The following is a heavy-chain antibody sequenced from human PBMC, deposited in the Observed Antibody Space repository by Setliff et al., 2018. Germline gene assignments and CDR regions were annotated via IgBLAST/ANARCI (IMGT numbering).Heavy chain of an antibody. V-gene: IGHV4-61*09. CDR1: GGSVNSGYDN. CDR3: ARASSGWYSAYYYYMDV. CDR2: INRRGST. J-gene: IGHJ6*03. Sequence: ASETLSLTCTVSGGSVNSGYDNWNWLRQPAGKGLEWIGHINRRGSTNFSPSLKSRVTISLDTSKSQFSLNLTSVTAADTAVYYCARASSGWYSAYYYYMDVWGKGTTVTVSS. D-gene: IGHD6-19*01.